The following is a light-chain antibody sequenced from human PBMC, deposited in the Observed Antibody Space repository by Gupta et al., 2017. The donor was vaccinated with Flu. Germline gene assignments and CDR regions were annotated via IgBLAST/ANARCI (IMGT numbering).Light chain of an antibody. V-gene: IGLV1-36*01. CDR2: DDG. CDR1: SSNIGNNA. Sequence: VPPHPPPLSEPPRQPAIISCSVSSSNIGNNAVNWYQQLPGKAPKLLIYDDGLLPSGVSDRFSGSKSGTSASLAISGLQSEDEADYYCGAWDDSLNGPVFGGGTKLTVL. J-gene: IGLJ3*02. CDR3: GAWDDSLNGPV.